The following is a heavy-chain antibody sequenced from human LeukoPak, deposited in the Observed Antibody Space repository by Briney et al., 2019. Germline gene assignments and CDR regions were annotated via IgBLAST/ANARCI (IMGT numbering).Heavy chain of an antibody. D-gene: IGHD5-24*01. CDR3: ARERDSALDY. J-gene: IGHJ4*02. CDR2: ISSSGDSP. V-gene: IGHV3-64*01. Sequence: PGGSLRLSCAASGFTFRSYAMHWVRQAPGKGLEYVSAISSSGDSPYYANSVKGRFTISRDNSKNTLYLRMGSMRGEDRALYYCARERDSALDYWGQGTLVTVSP. CDR1: GFTFRSYA.